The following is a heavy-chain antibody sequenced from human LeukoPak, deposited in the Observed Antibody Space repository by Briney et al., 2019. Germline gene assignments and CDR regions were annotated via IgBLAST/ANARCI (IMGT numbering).Heavy chain of an antibody. CDR3: ARRGYYGDYWYFHL. D-gene: IGHD4-17*01. CDR2: IYGGGNT. CDR1: GFSVSTTF. V-gene: IGHV3-53*01. Sequence: GGSLRLSCAASGFSVSTTFMTWVRQAPGKGLEWVSVIYGGGNTNYADSVKGRFTISRDKSKNTLYLQMNSLRAEDTAVYYCARRGYYGDYWYFHLWGRGTLVTVSS. J-gene: IGHJ2*01.